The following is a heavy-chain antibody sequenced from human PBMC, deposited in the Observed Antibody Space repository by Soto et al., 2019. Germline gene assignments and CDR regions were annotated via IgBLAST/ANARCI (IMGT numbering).Heavy chain of an antibody. J-gene: IGHJ4*03. CDR2: IWYDGSNK. CDR1: GFTFSSYG. Sequence: GGSLRLSCAASGFTFSSYGMHWVRQAPGKGLEWVAVIWYDGSNKYYADSVKGRFTISRDNSKNTLYLQMNSLRAEDTAVYFCARDSTYVYDGSVENQSYGMDFWGQGTLVTVSS. CDR3: ARDSTYVYDGSVENQSYGMDF. V-gene: IGHV3-33*01. D-gene: IGHD3-22*01.